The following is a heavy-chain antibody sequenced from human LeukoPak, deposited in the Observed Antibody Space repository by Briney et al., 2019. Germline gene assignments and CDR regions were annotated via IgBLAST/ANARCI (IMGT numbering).Heavy chain of an antibody. V-gene: IGHV4-59*12. CDR3: AREGGSYRPLDY. J-gene: IGHJ4*02. CDR2: IYYSGST. Sequence: PSETLSLTCTVSGGSISSYYWSWIRQPPGKGLEWIGYIYYSGSTNYNPSLKSRVTISVDTSKNQFSLKLTSVTAADTAVYYCAREGGSYRPLDYSGQGTLVTVSS. D-gene: IGHD3-16*02. CDR1: GGSISSYY.